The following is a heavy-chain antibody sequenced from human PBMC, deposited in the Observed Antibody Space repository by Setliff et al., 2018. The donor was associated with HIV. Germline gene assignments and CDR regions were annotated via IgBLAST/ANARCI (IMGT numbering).Heavy chain of an antibody. J-gene: IGHJ6*03. CDR2: ISYGGGT. V-gene: IGHV4-38-2*01. D-gene: IGHD2-15*01. CDR3: ALTGHRLLRGYMDV. CDR1: GYTISSGYY. Sequence: SETLSLTCALSGYTISSGYYRAWIRQPPGKGLEWIGRISYGGGTHYNPSLRSRVIISMDTSKNQFSLKLSSVTAADTAVYYCALTGHRLLRGYMDVWGKGTTVTVSS.